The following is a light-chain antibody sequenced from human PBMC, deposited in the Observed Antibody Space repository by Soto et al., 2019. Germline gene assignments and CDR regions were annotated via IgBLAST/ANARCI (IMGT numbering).Light chain of an antibody. CDR1: QSISNNH. V-gene: IGKV3-20*01. J-gene: IGKJ3*01. CDR3: QQYVSSPFT. Sequence: EIVLTQSPATLSLSPGERVTLSCRAMQSISNNHFAWYQQTPGQAPRLLIHGTSNRATGIPDRFSGSGSGTDFTLTFSRLGPEDFAVYYCQQYVSSPFTFGPGTKVDIK. CDR2: GTS.